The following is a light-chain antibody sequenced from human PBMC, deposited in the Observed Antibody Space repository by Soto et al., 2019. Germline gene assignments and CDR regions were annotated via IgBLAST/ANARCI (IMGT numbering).Light chain of an antibody. CDR2: GAS. J-gene: IGKJ1*01. V-gene: IGKV3-20*01. Sequence: IVLTQSPGTLSLSPGERATLSCRASQSVSSNYLAWYQHKPGQAPRLLIYGASSRATGIPDRFSGSGSGTGFTLTISRLEPEDFAVYYCQLYGSSPEWTFGQGTKVEIK. CDR3: QLYGSSPEWT. CDR1: QSVSSNY.